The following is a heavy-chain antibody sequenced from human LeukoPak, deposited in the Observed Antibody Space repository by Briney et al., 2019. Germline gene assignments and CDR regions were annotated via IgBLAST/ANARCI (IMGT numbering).Heavy chain of an antibody. CDR1: GLTFSNYW. Sequence: GGSLRLSCAASGLTFSNYWMDWVRQAPGKGLEWVANIKQDGSEKNYVDSVKGRFTISRDNSKNTLYLQMNSLSAEDTAVFYCARGKLGYCSGTTCPAFDCWGQGTLVTVSS. J-gene: IGHJ4*02. CDR2: IKQDGSEK. D-gene: IGHD2-2*01. CDR3: ARGKLGYCSGTTCPAFDC. V-gene: IGHV3-7*01.